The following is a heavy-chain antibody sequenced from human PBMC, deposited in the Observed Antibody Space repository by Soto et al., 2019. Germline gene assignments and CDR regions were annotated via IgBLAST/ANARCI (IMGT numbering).Heavy chain of an antibody. Sequence: EVQLVESGGGLIQPGGSLRLSCAASGFTVSSNYMSWVRQAPGKGLEWVSVIYSGGSTYYADSVKGRFTISRDNSKNTLSLQLNSLRAEDTAVYYCARDRVESGYPEYFQDWGQGTLVTVSS. J-gene: IGHJ1*01. V-gene: IGHV3-53*01. D-gene: IGHD3-22*01. CDR1: GFTVSSNY. CDR2: IYSGGST. CDR3: ARDRVESGYPEYFQD.